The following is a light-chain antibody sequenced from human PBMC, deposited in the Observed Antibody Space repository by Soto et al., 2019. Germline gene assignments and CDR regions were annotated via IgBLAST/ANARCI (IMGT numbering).Light chain of an antibody. CDR2: SAS. V-gene: IGKV1D-8*03. CDR3: LQHNDYPVT. CDR1: QSISSW. J-gene: IGKJ1*01. Sequence: VIWMTQSPSLLSASTGDRVTISCRMSQSISSWLAWYQQKPGKAPKRLIYSASTLQSGVPSRFSGSGSETEFTLTISSLQPEDFATYYCLQHNDYPVTFGQGTKVDIK.